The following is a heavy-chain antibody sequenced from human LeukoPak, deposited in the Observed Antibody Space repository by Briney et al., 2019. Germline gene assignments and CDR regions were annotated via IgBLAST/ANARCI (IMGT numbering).Heavy chain of an antibody. J-gene: IGHJ4*02. CDR2: ISGSGGST. V-gene: IGHV3-23*01. CDR3: ARDLTSSSPGDY. Sequence: GGSLRLSCAASGFTFSSYAMSWVRQAPGKGLERVSAISGSGGSTYYADSVKGRFTISRDNSKNTLYLQMNSLRAEDTAVYYCARDLTSSSPGDYWGQGTLVTVSS. D-gene: IGHD6-13*01. CDR1: GFTFSSYA.